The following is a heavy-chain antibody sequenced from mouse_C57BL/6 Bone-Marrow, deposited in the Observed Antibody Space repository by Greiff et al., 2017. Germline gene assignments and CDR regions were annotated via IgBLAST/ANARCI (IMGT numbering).Heavy chain of an antibody. V-gene: IGHV2-2*01. Sequence: QVQLQQSGPGLVQPSQSLSITCTVSGFSLTSYGVHWVRQSPGKGLEWLGGIWSGGSTDYNAAFISRLSISKDNSKSQVFFKMNSLQADDTAIYYCARGLRSYYFDYWGQGTTLTVSS. D-gene: IGHD1-1*01. J-gene: IGHJ2*01. CDR3: ARGLRSYYFDY. CDR1: GFSLTSYG. CDR2: IWSGGST.